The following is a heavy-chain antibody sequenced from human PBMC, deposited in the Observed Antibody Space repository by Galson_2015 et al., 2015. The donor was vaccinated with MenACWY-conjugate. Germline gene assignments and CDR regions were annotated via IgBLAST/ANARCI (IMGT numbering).Heavy chain of an antibody. V-gene: IGHV3-48*02. D-gene: IGHD5-18*01. CDR3: ASSVDTAMDTAFFDY. J-gene: IGHJ4*02. CDR1: GFTFSSYS. Sequence: SLRLSCAASGFTFSSYSMNWVRQAPGKGLEWVSYISSSSSTIYYADSVKGRFTISRDNAKNSLYLQMNSLRDEDTAVHYCASSVDTAMDTAFFDYWGQGTLVTVSS. CDR2: ISSSSSTI.